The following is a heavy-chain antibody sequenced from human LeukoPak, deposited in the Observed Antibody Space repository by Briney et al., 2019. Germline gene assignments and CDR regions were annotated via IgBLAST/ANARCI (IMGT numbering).Heavy chain of an antibody. CDR3: AGSIVVVPPGDAFDI. D-gene: IGHD3-22*01. Sequence: SETLSLTCAVYGGSFSGYYWSWIRQPPGKGLEWIGSIYYSESTYYNPSLKSRVTISVDTSKNQFSLKLSSVTAADTAVYYCAGSIVVVPPGDAFDIWGQGTMVTVSS. CDR2: IYYSEST. J-gene: IGHJ3*02. CDR1: GGSFSGYY. V-gene: IGHV4-34*01.